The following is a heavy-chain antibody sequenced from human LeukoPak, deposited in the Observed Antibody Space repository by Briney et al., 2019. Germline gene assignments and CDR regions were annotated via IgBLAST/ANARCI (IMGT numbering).Heavy chain of an antibody. V-gene: IGHV3-48*01. CDR1: GFSLSAYN. CDR2: ISSSSATI. Sequence: GGSLRLSCEGSGFSLSAYNMNWVRQAPGKGLESVSYISSSSATIFYADSVKGRFTISRDNAKNSLYLQMNSLRPEDTAVYFRARDRHVPGLYYYYMGVWGKGTTVTVS. CDR3: ARDRHVPGLYYYYMGV. J-gene: IGHJ6*03. D-gene: IGHD6-6*01.